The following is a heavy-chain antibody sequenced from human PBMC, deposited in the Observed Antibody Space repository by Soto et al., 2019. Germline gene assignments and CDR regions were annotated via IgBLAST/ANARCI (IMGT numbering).Heavy chain of an antibody. J-gene: IGHJ4*02. V-gene: IGHV3-30*18. CDR1: GFTFSSYG. D-gene: IGHD3-3*01. CDR2: ISYDGSNK. CDR3: AKEGVGWSGYYVLGYFDY. Sequence: PGGSLRPSCAASGFTFSSYGMHWVRQAPGKGLEWVAVISYDGSNKYYADSVKGRFTISRDNSKNTLYLQMNSLRAEDTAVYYCAKEGVGWSGYYVLGYFDYWGQGTLVTVSS.